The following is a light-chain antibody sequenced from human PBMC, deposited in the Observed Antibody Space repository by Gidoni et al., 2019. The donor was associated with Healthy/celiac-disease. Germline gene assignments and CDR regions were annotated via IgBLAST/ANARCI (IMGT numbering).Light chain of an antibody. CDR2: GAS. CDR3: QQYNNWPRT. J-gene: IGKJ1*01. V-gene: IGKV3-15*01. Sequence: EIVMTQSPATLSVSPGERATHSCRANQSVSSNLAWYQQKPGQAPRLLIYGASTRATGIPGRFSGSGSGTEFTLTISSLQSEDFAVYYCQQYNNWPRTFGQGTKVEIK. CDR1: QSVSSN.